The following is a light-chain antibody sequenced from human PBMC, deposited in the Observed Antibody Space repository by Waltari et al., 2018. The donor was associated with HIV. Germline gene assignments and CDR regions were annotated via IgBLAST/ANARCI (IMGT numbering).Light chain of an antibody. J-gene: IGLJ3*02. CDR3: QTWDTGIRV. CDR1: SGYTAYA. V-gene: IGLV4-69*01. CDR2: VNSDGSY. Sequence: HLVLTQSASASASLGAPVKLTCTLSSGYTAYAIAWHQQQAERGPRYLMKVNSDGSYSRGDGIPVRFSGSSSEAERYLTISSLQSEDEADYYCQTWDTGIRVFGGGTKLTVL.